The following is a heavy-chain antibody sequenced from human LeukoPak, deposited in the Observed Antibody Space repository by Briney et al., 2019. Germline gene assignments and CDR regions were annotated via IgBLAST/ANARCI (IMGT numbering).Heavy chain of an antibody. CDR3: AKGTLGSCSGAACYEFDN. J-gene: IGHJ4*02. V-gene: IGHV3-23*01. Sequence: GGSLRLSCAASGFTFSSYVMSWVRKAPGKGLEWVSGIGVRGDDTYYADSVRGRFTISRDNSDNTLYLQMNSLRADDTALYYCAKGTLGSCSGAACYEFDNWGQGTLVTVSS. CDR1: GFTFSSYV. CDR2: IGVRGDDT. D-gene: IGHD2-8*02.